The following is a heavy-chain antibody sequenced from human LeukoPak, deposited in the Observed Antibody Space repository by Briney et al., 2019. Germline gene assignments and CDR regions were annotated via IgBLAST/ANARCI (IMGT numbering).Heavy chain of an antibody. D-gene: IGHD1-7*01. V-gene: IGHV4-4*09. J-gene: IGHJ4*02. CDR2: IYTSGST. CDR3: ASQKTGTGGFDY. CDR1: GGSISSYY. Sequence: SETLSLTCTVSGGSISSYYWSWIRQPPGKGLEWIGYIYTSGSTNYNPSLKSRVTISVDTSKNQFSLKLSSVTAADTVVYYCASQKTGTGGFDYWGQGTLVTVSS.